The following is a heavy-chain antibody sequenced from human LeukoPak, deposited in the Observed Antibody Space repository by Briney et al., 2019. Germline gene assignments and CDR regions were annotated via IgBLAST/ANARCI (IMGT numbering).Heavy chain of an antibody. D-gene: IGHD2-15*01. J-gene: IGHJ4*02. CDR2: ISGSGGST. CDR1: GFTVSSNY. V-gene: IGHV3-23*01. CDR3: TSSSAATRHFDY. Sequence: SGGSLRLSCVASGFTVSSNYMNWVRQAPGKGLEWVSAISGSGGSTYYADSVKGRFTISRDNSKNTLYLQMNSLRAEDTAVYYCTSSSAATRHFDYWGQGTLVTVSS.